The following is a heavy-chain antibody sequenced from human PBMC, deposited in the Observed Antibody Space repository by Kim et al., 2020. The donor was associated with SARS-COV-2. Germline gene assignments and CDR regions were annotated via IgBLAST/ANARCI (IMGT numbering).Heavy chain of an antibody. CDR3: ARDDYYGSGYFDY. J-gene: IGHJ4*02. CDR2: IYYSGST. V-gene: IGHV4-59*01. D-gene: IGHD3-10*01. Sequence: SETLSLTCTVSGGSISNYYWSWIRQPPGKGLEWIGYIYYSGSTHYNPSLNNRVTMSVDTSKNQFSLNLTSVTAADTAVYYCARDDYYGSGYFDYWGQGTLVTVSS. CDR1: GGSISNYY.